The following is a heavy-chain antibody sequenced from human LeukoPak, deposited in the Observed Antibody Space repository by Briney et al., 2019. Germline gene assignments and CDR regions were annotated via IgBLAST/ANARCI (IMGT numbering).Heavy chain of an antibody. CDR3: ARDLIVGYYDSSGYYPGGY. CDR1: GYTFTGYY. J-gene: IGHJ4*02. CDR2: INPSGGST. Sequence: ASVKVSCKASGYTFTGYYMHWVRQAPGQGLEWMGIINPSGGSTSYAQKFQGRVTMTRDMSTSTVYMELSSLRSEDTAVYYCARDLIVGYYDSSGYYPGGYWGQGTLVTVSS. V-gene: IGHV1-46*01. D-gene: IGHD3-22*01.